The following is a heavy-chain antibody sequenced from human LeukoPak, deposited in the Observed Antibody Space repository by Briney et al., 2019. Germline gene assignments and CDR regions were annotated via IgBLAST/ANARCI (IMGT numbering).Heavy chain of an antibody. CDR3: ARRSLAYDAFDI. CDR1: GFTFSTYSM. D-gene: IGHD2-15*01. V-gene: IGHV4-4*02. J-gene: IGHJ3*02. Sequence: GSLRLSCAASGFTFSTYSMNWVRQPPGKGLEWIGEIYHSGSTNYNPSLKSRVTISVDKSKNQFSLKLSSVTAADTAVYYCARRSLAYDAFDIWGQGTMVTVSS. CDR2: IYHSGST.